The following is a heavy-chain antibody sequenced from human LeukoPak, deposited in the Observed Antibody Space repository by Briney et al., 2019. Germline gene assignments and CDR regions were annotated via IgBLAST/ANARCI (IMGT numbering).Heavy chain of an antibody. CDR3: ARGGSGPYAFDI. CDR1: GGSISSYY. J-gene: IGHJ3*02. Sequence: SETLSLTCTVSGGSISSYYWSWIRQPPGKGLEWIGYIYYSGSTNYNPSLKGRVTISVDTSKNQFSLKLSSVTAADTAVYYCARGGSGPYAFDIWGQGTMVTVSS. V-gene: IGHV4-59*12. CDR2: IYYSGST. D-gene: IGHD2-15*01.